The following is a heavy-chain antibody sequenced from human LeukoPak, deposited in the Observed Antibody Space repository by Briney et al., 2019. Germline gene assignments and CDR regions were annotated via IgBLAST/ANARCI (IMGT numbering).Heavy chain of an antibody. D-gene: IGHD2-2*02. CDR3: ARDRSPGYCSSTSCYTDAFDI. J-gene: IGHJ3*02. CDR1: GGSISSYY. V-gene: IGHV4-4*07. CDR2: IYTSGST. Sequence: SETLSLTCTVSGGSISSYYWSWIRQPAGKGLEWIGRIYTSGSTNYNPSLKSRVTMSVDTSKNQFSLKLSSVTAADTAVYYCARDRSPGYCSSTSCYTDAFDIWGQGTMVTVFS.